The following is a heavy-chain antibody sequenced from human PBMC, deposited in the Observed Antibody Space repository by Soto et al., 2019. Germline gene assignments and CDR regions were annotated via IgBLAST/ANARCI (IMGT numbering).Heavy chain of an antibody. J-gene: IGHJ4*02. CDR2: IYYSGST. V-gene: IGHV4-31*03. CDR1: GGSISSGGYY. CDR3: ARYRDFWSGYVHTPGAPPTPFDY. D-gene: IGHD3-3*01. Sequence: PSETLSLTCTVSGGSISSGGYYWSWIRQHPGKGLEWIGYIYYSGSTYYNPSLKSRVTISVDTSKNQFSLKLSSVTAADTAVYYCARYRDFWSGYVHTPGAPPTPFDYWGQGTLVTVSS.